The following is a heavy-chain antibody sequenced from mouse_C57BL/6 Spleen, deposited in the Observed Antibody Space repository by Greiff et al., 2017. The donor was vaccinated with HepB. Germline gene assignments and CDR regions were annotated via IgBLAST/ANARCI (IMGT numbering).Heavy chain of an antibody. CDR3: AREGYDYDVYYISY. V-gene: IGHV1-64*01. CDR1: GYTFTSYW. CDR2: IHPNSGST. D-gene: IGHD2-4*01. Sequence: HVQLQQPGAELVKPGASVKLSCKASGYTFTSYWMHWVKQRPGQDLAWIGMIHPNSGSTNYNEKFKSKATPTVDESSSTTYMQRSSLTTEDSAVYYCAREGYDYDVYYISYWGKGTTLTVCS. J-gene: IGHJ2*01.